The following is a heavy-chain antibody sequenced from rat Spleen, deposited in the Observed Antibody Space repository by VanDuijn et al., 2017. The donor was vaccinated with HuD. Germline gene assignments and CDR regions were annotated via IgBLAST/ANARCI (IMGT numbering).Heavy chain of an antibody. V-gene: IGHV5-25*01. J-gene: IGHJ2*01. Sequence: EXQLXXSGGGLXXXGXXXTLXXXASXXXFXXXYMAWVRQAPTKGLEWVASITNASGRTYYPDSVKGRFTISRDTAQNTLYLQMNSLRSEDTATYYCARGGFFRYWGQGVMVTVSS. CDR1: XXXFXXXY. CDR2: ITNASGRT. D-gene: IGHD1-6*01. CDR3: ARGGFFRY.